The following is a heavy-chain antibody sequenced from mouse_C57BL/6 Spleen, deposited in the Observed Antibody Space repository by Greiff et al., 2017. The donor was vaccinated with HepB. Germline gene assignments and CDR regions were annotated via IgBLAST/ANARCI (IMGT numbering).Heavy chain of an antibody. Sequence: VQLQQSGPELVKPGDSVKISCKASGYSFTGYFMNWVMQSHGKSLEWIGRINPYNGDTFYNQKFKGKATLTVDKSSSTAHMELRSLTSEDSAVYYCARERGLLSYAMDYWGQGTSVTVSS. D-gene: IGHD2-10*01. CDR2: INPYNGDT. CDR3: ARERGLLSYAMDY. J-gene: IGHJ4*01. CDR1: GYSFTGYF. V-gene: IGHV1-20*01.